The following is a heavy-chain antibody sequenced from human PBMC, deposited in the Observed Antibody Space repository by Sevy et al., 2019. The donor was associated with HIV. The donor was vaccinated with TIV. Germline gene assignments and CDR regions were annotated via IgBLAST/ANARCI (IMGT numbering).Heavy chain of an antibody. Sequence: ASVKVSCKASGNTFTVYFVYWVRQAPGQGLEWMGWINPNSGDTNYAQNFQGRVTMTSDASISTAYMELSSLTSDDTAVYYCARGVRIFGVDYYFQHWGQGALVTVSS. CDR2: INPNSGDT. J-gene: IGHJ1*01. CDR1: GNTFTVYF. CDR3: ARGVRIFGVDYYFQH. D-gene: IGHD3-3*01. V-gene: IGHV1-2*02.